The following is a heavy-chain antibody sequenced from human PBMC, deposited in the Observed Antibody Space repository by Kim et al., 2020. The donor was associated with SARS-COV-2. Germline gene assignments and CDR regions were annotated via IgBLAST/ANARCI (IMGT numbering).Heavy chain of an antibody. J-gene: IGHJ4*02. D-gene: IGHD5-12*01. Sequence: GGSLRLSCAASGFTFSSYGMHWVRQAPGKGLEWVAVISYDGSNKYYADSVKGRFTISRDNSKNTLYLQMNSLRAEDTAVYYCAKDLSGSFDYWGQGTLVTVSS. CDR1: GFTFSSYG. V-gene: IGHV3-30*18. CDR3: AKDLSGSFDY. CDR2: ISYDGSNK.